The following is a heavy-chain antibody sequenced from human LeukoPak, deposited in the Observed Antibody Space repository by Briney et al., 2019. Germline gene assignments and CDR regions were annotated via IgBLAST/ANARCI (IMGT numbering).Heavy chain of an antibody. CDR3: ARGGDGSGYYYFDY. CDR2: FYSRGGT. D-gene: IGHD3-22*01. CDR1: GFAVGSNY. V-gene: IGHV3-53*01. J-gene: IGHJ4*02. Sequence: PGGSLRLSCAASGFAVGSNYMNWIRKAPGKGLEWVSVFYSRGGTYYADSVKGRFTISTDISKNTLYLQMNSLRAEDTAVYYCARGGDGSGYYYFDYWGQGTLVTFYS.